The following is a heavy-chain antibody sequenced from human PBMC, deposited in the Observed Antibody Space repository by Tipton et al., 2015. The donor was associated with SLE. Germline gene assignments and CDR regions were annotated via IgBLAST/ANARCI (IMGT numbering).Heavy chain of an antibody. D-gene: IGHD1-26*01. CDR3: ARHGGLLPFDY. CDR1: GGSISSYY. Sequence: TLSLTCTVSGGSISSYYWSWIRQPPGKGLEWIGYIYTSGSTNYNPSLKSRVTISVDTSKNQFSLKLSSVTAADTAVYYCARHGGLLPFDYWGQGTLVTVSS. V-gene: IGHV4-4*09. CDR2: IYTSGST. J-gene: IGHJ4*02.